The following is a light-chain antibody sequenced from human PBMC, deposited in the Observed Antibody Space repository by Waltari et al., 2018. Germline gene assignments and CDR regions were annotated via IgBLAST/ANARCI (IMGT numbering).Light chain of an antibody. CDR3: AAWDDSLSGFYV. Sequence: QSVLAQPPSASGTPGQRVTISCSGSTSNIGSNYVYWYQQLPGTAPKLLIYRNNGLPSGVPARFSGSKSGTSASLAIMGLRSEDEADDYCAAWDDSLSGFYVSGTGTKVTVL. V-gene: IGLV1-47*01. J-gene: IGLJ1*01. CDR2: RNN. CDR1: TSNIGSNY.